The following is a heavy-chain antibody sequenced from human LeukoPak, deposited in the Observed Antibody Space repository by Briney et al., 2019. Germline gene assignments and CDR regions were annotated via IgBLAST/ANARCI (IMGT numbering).Heavy chain of an antibody. CDR1: GFTFNSYW. J-gene: IGHJ4*02. V-gene: IGHV3-7*01. D-gene: IGHD2-2*01. CDR2: INQDGSEN. Sequence: GGSLRLFCAASGFTFNSYWMSWVRQAPGKGLEWVANINQDGSENYYLDSVKGRFTISRDNAKNSLYLQMNSLRAEDTAVYYCARGPLGYCSVTSCSFDSWGQGTLVTVSS. CDR3: ARGPLGYCSVTSCSFDS.